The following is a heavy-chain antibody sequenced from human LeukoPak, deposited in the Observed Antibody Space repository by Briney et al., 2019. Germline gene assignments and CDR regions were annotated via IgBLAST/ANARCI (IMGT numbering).Heavy chain of an antibody. CDR3: AREGDDSSGYYYKEENPLDY. CDR2: ISYDGSNK. CDR1: GFTFSHYA. D-gene: IGHD3-22*01. V-gene: IGHV3-30*04. Sequence: GGSLRLSCAASGFTFSHYAMHWVRQAPGKGLEWVAVISYDGSNKYYADSVKGRFTISRDNSKNTLYLQMNSLRAEDTAVYYCAREGDDSSGYYYKEENPLDYWGQGTLVTVSS. J-gene: IGHJ4*02.